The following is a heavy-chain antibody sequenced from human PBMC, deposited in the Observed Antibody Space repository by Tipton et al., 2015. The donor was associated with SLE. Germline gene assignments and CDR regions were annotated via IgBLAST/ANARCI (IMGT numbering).Heavy chain of an antibody. D-gene: IGHD5-18*01. CDR3: ASQHGYNYGPFDY. Sequence: TLSLTCAVYGGSFSGYYWCWIRQPPWKGLDWIGEINHSGSTNYNPSLKSRVTISGDTSKNQFSLTLSSVTAADTAVFYCASQHGYNYGPFDYWGQETLVTVSS. V-gene: IGHV4-34*01. J-gene: IGHJ4*02. CDR1: GGSFSGYY. CDR2: INHSGST.